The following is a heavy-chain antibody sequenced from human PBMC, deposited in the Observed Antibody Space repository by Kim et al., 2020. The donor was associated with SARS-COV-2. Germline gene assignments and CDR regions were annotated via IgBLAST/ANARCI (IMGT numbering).Heavy chain of an antibody. D-gene: IGHD4-17*01. CDR3: TRGNTVTTRAFDI. V-gene: IGHV3-49*02. J-gene: IGHJ3*02. Sequence: YAASVKDRFTISRDDSKSIAYLQMNSLKTEDTAVYYCTRGNTVTTRAFDIWGQGTMVTVSS.